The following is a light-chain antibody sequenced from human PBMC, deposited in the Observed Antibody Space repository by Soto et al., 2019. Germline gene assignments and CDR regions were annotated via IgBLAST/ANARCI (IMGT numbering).Light chain of an antibody. CDR1: SGHSSYA. Sequence: QPVLTQSPSASASLGASVKLTCTLSSGHSSYAIAWHQQQPEKGPRYLMKLNSDGSHSKGDGIPDRFSGSSSGAERYLTISRLPSEDAADYYCQTWGTGIHYVFGTGTKLTVL. V-gene: IGLV4-69*01. CDR3: QTWGTGIHYV. J-gene: IGLJ1*01. CDR2: LNSDGSH.